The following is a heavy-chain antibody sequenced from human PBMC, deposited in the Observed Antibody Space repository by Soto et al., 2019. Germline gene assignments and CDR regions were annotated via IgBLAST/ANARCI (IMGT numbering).Heavy chain of an antibody. V-gene: IGHV3-66*01. CDR1: GFTVSSNY. CDR2: IYSGGST. Sequence: GGSLRLSCAASGFTVSSNYMSWVRQAPGKGLEWVSVIYSGGSTYYADSVKGRFTISRDNSKNTLYLQMNSLRAEDTAVYYCASSLSGLASQFDYWGQGTLVTVSS. CDR3: ASSLSGLASQFDY. J-gene: IGHJ4*02. D-gene: IGHD3-9*01.